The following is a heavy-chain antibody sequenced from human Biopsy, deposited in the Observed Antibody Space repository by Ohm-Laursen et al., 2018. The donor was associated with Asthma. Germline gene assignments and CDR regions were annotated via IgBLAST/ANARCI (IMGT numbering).Heavy chain of an antibody. V-gene: IGHV1-69*13. J-gene: IGHJ4*02. CDR1: GGTFNTYV. CDR2: INSVLGTT. D-gene: IGHD2-15*01. CDR3: ARKAGSCISRTCYSLDF. Sequence: SVKVSCKSLGGTFNTYVIGWVRQAPGQGLEWMGGINSVLGTTTSPQKFQDRVTIPADDSPSTVYMELSSLRSEDTAVYYCARKAGSCISRTCYSLDFWGQGTLVTVSS.